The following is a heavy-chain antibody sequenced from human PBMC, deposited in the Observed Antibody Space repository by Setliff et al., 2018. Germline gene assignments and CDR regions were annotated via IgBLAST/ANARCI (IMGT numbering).Heavy chain of an antibody. CDR3: ARVYSGYDPNHYFDY. D-gene: IGHD5-12*01. V-gene: IGHV3-48*01. J-gene: IGHJ4*02. Sequence: GGSLRLSCAASGFTFSSYSMNWVRQAPGKGLEWVSYISSSSSTIYYADSVRGRFTISRDNAKNSLYLQMNSLRAEDTAVYYCARVYSGYDPNHYFDYWGQGTLVTVSS. CDR2: ISSSSSTI. CDR1: GFTFSSYS.